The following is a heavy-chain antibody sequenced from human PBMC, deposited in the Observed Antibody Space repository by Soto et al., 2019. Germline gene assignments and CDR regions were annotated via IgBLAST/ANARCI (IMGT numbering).Heavy chain of an antibody. CDR1: GDSISSGDYY. J-gene: IGHJ4*02. D-gene: IGHD4-4*01. Sequence: SETLSLTCTVSGDSISSGDYYWGWIRQPPGKGLEWFGSIHYSGTTFYNPSLQSRVTISVDTSKNQFSLRLSSVTAADTAVYYCARLFLRTVIPGHRDYWGQGTLVTVSS. CDR3: ARLFLRTVIPGHRDY. V-gene: IGHV4-39*01. CDR2: IHYSGTT.